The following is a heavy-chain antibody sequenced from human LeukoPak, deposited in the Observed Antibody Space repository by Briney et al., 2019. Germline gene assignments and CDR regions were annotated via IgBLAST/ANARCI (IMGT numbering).Heavy chain of an antibody. V-gene: IGHV4-39*01. CDR1: GGSISSSSYY. CDR3: ARQDCSGGSCYGDY. D-gene: IGHD2-15*01. Sequence: KPSETLSLTCTVSGGSISSSSYYWGWIRQPPGKGLEWIGSIYYSGSTYYNPSLKSRVTISVDTSKNQFSLKLSSVTAADTAVYYCARQDCSGGSCYGDYWGQGPLVTVSS. CDR2: IYYSGST. J-gene: IGHJ4*02.